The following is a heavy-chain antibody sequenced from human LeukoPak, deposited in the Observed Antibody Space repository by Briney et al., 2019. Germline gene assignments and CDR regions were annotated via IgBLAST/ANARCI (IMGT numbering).Heavy chain of an antibody. Sequence: SETLSLTCTVSGGSISSSSYYWGWIRQPPGKGLEWIGSIYYSGSTYYNPSLKSRVTISVDTSKNQFSLKLSSVTAADTAVYYCARDIQVHEVQDLDIVVVPAAPSPGAFDIWGQGTMVTVSS. CDR1: GGSISSSSYY. V-gene: IGHV4-39*02. CDR3: ARDIQVHEVQDLDIVVVPAAPSPGAFDI. J-gene: IGHJ3*02. CDR2: IYYSGST. D-gene: IGHD2-2*03.